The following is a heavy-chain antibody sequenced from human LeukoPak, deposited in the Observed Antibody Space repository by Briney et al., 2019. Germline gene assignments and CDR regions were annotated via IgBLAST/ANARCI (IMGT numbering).Heavy chain of an antibody. J-gene: IGHJ4*02. CDR2: ISYDGSND. V-gene: IGHV3-30-3*01. CDR1: GFTFSSYA. CDR3: ARGFNYAFDY. Sequence: PGGSLRLSCAASGFTFSSYAMHWVRQAPGKGLEWVAIISYDGSNDFYADSVKGRSTISRDSSKNTLYLQMNSLRADDTATYYCARGFNYAFDYWGQGTLVTVSS. D-gene: IGHD2-2*01.